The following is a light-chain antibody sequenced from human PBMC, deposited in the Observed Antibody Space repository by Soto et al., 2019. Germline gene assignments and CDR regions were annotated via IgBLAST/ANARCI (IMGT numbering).Light chain of an antibody. Sequence: DIVLTQSPGTLSLSPGERATLSCRASQTISSSYLAWYQQKPGRAPRLLIFGASSRATGIPDRFSGSGSGTDFTLTITRLEPEDLAVYYCQQYGSSPLTFVGGTKVEIK. CDR2: GAS. V-gene: IGKV3-20*01. CDR1: QTISSSY. J-gene: IGKJ4*01. CDR3: QQYGSSPLT.